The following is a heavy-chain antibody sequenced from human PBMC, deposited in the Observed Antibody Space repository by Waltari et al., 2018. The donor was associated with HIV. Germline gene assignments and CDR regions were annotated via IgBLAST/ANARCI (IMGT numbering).Heavy chain of an antibody. D-gene: IGHD6-19*01. Sequence: EVRLLESGGDLVQPGGSLRLSCAASGFTFSSYAMSWVRQAPGKGLELVSAISGSGGSTYYADSVKGRFTISRDNSKNTLYLQMNSLRAEDTAVYYCANYFSDWYVDYWGQGTLVTVSS. CDR2: ISGSGGST. V-gene: IGHV3-23*01. CDR1: GFTFSSYA. CDR3: ANYFSDWYVDY. J-gene: IGHJ4*02.